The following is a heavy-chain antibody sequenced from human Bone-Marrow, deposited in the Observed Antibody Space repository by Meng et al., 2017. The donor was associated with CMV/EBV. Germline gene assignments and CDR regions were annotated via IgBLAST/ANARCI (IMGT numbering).Heavy chain of an antibody. D-gene: IGHD2-8*01. CDR1: GASIRNYY. CDR2: IYYRGST. Sequence: SETLSLTCTVSGASIRNYYWSWIRQSPGKGLEWIAYIYYRGSTNYNPFLKSRVTISVDTSKNQFSLKLSSVTAADTAVYYCARRDAVRDYYGMDVWGQGTTVTVSS. J-gene: IGHJ6*02. CDR3: ARRDAVRDYYGMDV. V-gene: IGHV4-59*01.